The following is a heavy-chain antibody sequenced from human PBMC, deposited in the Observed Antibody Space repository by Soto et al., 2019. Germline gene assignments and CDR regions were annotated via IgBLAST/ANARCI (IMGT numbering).Heavy chain of an antibody. CDR1: GYNFTSYD. Sequence: QVQLVQSGAEVKKPGSSVKVCCKSFGYNFTSYDMHWVRQAPGQGLEWMGTINASGGSTSYAQKFLGRVTMPRDTSTSTVYTDVNSLSPADTAVYYCAKDGTILIGGREYAFDMWGQGTMVTVSS. J-gene: IGHJ3*02. D-gene: IGHD1-26*01. CDR2: INASGGST. V-gene: IGHV1-46*01. CDR3: AKDGTILIGGREYAFDM.